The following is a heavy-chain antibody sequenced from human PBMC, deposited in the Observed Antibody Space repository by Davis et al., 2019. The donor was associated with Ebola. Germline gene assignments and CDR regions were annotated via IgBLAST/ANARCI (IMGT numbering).Heavy chain of an antibody. CDR3: AKDLLWWSASDV. V-gene: IGHV3-48*01. J-gene: IGHJ6*02. CDR1: GFSFRNFG. CDR2: ISSDSTNI. Sequence: PGGSLRLSCEVSGFSFRNFGMTWVRQAPGKGLEWVAHISSDSTNIKYPDAVKGRFTISRDDSKNTVYLQMNNLRAEDTAVYYCAKDLLWWSASDVWGQGTTVTVSS. D-gene: IGHD2-21*01.